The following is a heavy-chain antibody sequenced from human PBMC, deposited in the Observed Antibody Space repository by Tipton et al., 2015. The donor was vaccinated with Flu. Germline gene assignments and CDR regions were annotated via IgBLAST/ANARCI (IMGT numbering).Heavy chain of an antibody. Sequence: GLVKPSETLSLTCTVSGGSISSYYWSWIRQPPGKGLEWIGYIYYSGSTNYNPSLKSRVTISVDTSKNHFSLKLSSVTAADTAVYYCAKDLVVIVPAASWFDPWGQGTLVTVSS. CDR1: GGSISSYY. V-gene: IGHV4-59*12. D-gene: IGHD2-2*01. CDR2: IYYSGST. J-gene: IGHJ5*02. CDR3: AKDLVVIVPAASWFDP.